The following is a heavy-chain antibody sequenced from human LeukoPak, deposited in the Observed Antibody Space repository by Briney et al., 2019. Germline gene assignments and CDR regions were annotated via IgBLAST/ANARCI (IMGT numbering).Heavy chain of an antibody. CDR2: IIPIFGTA. D-gene: IGHD1-1*01. V-gene: IGHV1-69*05. CDR1: GGTFSSYA. Sequence: ASVKVSCKASGGTFSSYAISWVRQAPGQGLEWMGRIIPIFGTANYAQKFQGRVTITTDESTSTAYMELSSLRSEDTAVYYCARGQNWNDALDYWGQGTLVTVSS. CDR3: ARGQNWNDALDY. J-gene: IGHJ4*02.